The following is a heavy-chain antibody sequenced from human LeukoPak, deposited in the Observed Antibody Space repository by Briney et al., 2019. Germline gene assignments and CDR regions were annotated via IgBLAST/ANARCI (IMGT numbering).Heavy chain of an antibody. V-gene: IGHV4-39*07. CDR1: GGSISSSSYY. Sequence: SETLSLTCTVSGGSISSSSYYWGWIRQPPGKGLEWIGSIYYSGSTYYNPSLKSRVTISVDTSKNQFSLKLSSVTAADTAVYYCARVFAVAATNFDYWGQGTLVTVSS. CDR2: IYYSGST. D-gene: IGHD2-15*01. CDR3: ARVFAVAATNFDY. J-gene: IGHJ4*02.